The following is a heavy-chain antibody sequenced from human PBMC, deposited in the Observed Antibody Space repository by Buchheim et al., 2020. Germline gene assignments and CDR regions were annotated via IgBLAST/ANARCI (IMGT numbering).Heavy chain of an antibody. CDR3: AKDSRRYCSSTSCLNDY. V-gene: IGHV3-30*18. CDR1: GFTFSSYG. J-gene: IGHJ4*02. CDR2: ISYDGSNK. Sequence: VQLVESGGGVVQPGRSLRLSCAASGFTFSSYGMHWVRQAPGKGLEWVAVISYDGSNKYYADSVKGRFTISRDNSKNTLYLQMNSLRAEDTAVYYCAKDSRRYCSSTSCLNDYWGQGTL. D-gene: IGHD2-2*01.